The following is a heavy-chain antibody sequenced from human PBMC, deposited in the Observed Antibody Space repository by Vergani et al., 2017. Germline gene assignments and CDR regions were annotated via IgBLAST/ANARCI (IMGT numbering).Heavy chain of an antibody. D-gene: IGHD3-10*01. Sequence: VQLVESGGGLIKPGGSLRLSCAASGFTFSIYTMNWVRQAPGKGLEWVAGISYDGSTKDYADAVKGRFTISRDNSTSTLYLQMNSLRAEDTVIYYCANGGWNYLFDSWGQGTLGIVS. CDR2: ISYDGSTK. V-gene: IGHV3-30-3*01. CDR1: GFTFSIYT. CDR3: ANGGWNYLFDS. J-gene: IGHJ5*01.